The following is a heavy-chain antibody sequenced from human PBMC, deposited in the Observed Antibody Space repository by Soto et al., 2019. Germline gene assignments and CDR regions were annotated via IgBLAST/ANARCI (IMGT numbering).Heavy chain of an antibody. J-gene: IGHJ5*02. V-gene: IGHV1-46*01. D-gene: IGHD3-10*01. CDR2: INPSGGST. CDR3: AREVYMVRGVNNWFDP. Sequence: ASVKASSKASGYTFTSSYMHWVRQAPEQGLEWMGIINPSGGSTSYAQKFKGRVTMTRDTSTSTVYVELSSLRSEDTAVYYCAREVYMVRGVNNWFDPWGQGTLVTVSS. CDR1: GYTFTSSY.